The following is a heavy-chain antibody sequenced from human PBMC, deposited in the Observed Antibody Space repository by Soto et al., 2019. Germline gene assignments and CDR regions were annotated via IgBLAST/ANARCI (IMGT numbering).Heavy chain of an antibody. Sequence: PSETLSLTCNVSGGSLTSYYWSWIRQPPGKGLEWIGYTYYSGSTNYNPSLKSRVTISVDTSKNQFSLKLNSVTAADTAVYYCARDHGDEYNWFDPWGQGTLVTV. CDR2: TYYSGST. J-gene: IGHJ5*02. CDR3: ARDHGDEYNWFDP. CDR1: GGSLTSYY. D-gene: IGHD4-17*01. V-gene: IGHV4-59*01.